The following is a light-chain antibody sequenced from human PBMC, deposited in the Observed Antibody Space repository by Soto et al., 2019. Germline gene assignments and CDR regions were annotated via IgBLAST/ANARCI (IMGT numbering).Light chain of an antibody. Sequence: ELVLTQSPGTLSLSPGESATLSCRASQSVSSNYLAWYQQRPGQAPRLLIYGASSRATGIPDRFSGSGSGTDFTLTISRLEPEDFAVYYCQQYGSSSITFGQGTRLEIK. CDR3: QQYGSSSIT. CDR2: GAS. J-gene: IGKJ5*01. V-gene: IGKV3-20*01. CDR1: QSVSSNY.